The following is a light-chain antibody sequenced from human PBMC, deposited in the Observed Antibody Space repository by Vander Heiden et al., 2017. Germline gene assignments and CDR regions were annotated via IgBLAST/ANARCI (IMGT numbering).Light chain of an antibody. CDR2: DVS. J-gene: IGLJ1*01. Sequence: QSALTHPASVSGSPGQSITISCTGTSIDVVGYNLDSWYKQHPVKAPKLMIYDVSNRPSGVSNRFSGSKSGNTASLTISGLQAEDDADYYCSSYTSTSTGVFGTGTKVTVL. CDR1: SIDVVGYNL. CDR3: SSYTSTSTGV. V-gene: IGLV2-14*03.